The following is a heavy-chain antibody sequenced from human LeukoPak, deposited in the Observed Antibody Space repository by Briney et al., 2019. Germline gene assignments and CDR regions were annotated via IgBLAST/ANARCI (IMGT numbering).Heavy chain of an antibody. V-gene: IGHV4-38-2*02. CDR2: MFHSGST. J-gene: IGHJ5*02. D-gene: IGHD3-10*01. Sequence: SSETLSLTCTVSGYSITRGYFWGWIRQSPGKGLEWIASMFHSGSTYYNPSLKSRVTISVDTSKNQFSLKLSSVTAADTAVYYCARESAMVRGVIGFDPWGQGTLVTVSS. CDR3: ARESAMVRGVIGFDP. CDR1: GYSITRGYF.